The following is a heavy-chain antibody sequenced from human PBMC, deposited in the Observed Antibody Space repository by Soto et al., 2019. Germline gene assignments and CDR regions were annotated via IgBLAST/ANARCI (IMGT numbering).Heavy chain of an antibody. CDR1: GYNFTDYW. CDR3: ARGPPTDY. V-gene: IGHV5-51*01. J-gene: IGHJ4*02. Sequence: PGESLKISCKASGYNFTDYWIDWVRQMPGKGLEWMGTIYPDDSETRYSPSFQGQVTISVDKSISTAYLQWSSLKAPDTAMYYCARGPPTDYWGQGXLVTVYS. CDR2: IYPDDSET.